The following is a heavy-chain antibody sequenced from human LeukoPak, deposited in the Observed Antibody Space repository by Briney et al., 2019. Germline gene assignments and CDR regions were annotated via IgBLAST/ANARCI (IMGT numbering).Heavy chain of an antibody. D-gene: IGHD3-16*02. CDR1: GGSISSSSYY. Sequence: KTSETLSLTCTVSGGSISSSSYYWGWIRQPPGKGREWIGSIYYSGSNYYNQSLKSRLNIPVDQSKNQFSLQVSSVTAADTAVYYCARAGPLYYYLDVWGKGPTVSVSS. CDR2: IYYSGSN. V-gene: IGHV4-39*01. CDR3: ARAGPLYYYLDV. J-gene: IGHJ6*03.